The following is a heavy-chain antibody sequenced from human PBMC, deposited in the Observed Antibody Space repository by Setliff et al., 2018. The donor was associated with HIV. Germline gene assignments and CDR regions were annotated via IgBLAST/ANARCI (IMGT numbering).Heavy chain of an antibody. CDR1: GFSISSDYY. V-gene: IGHV4-38-2*02. CDR3: AREGEAVSAWYPVG. Sequence: SETLSLTCSVSGFSISSDYYWNWVRQPPGQGLEWIGSIYHSGKTYSNPSLKSRVTVSVDTSMNQFSSNLKLSSVTAADTAVYYCAREGEAVSAWYPVGWGQGTLVTVSS. J-gene: IGHJ4*02. CDR2: IYHSGKT. D-gene: IGHD6-19*01.